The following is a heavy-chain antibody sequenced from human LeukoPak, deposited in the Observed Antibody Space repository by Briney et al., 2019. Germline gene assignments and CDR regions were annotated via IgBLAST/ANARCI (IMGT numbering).Heavy chain of an antibody. V-gene: IGHV3-64*01. CDR3: ARDPGYYDFWSGSYYYYMDV. CDR2: ISSNGGST. D-gene: IGHD3-3*01. CDR1: GFTFSSYA. Sequence: GGSLRLSCAASGFTFSSYAMHWVRQAPGKGLEYVSAISSNGGSTYYANSVKGRFTISRDNSKNTLYLQMGSLRAEDMAVYYCARDPGYYDFWSGSYYYYMDVWGKGTTVTVSS. J-gene: IGHJ6*03.